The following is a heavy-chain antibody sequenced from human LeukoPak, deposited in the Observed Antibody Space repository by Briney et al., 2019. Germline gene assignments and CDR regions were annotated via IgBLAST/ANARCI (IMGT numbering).Heavy chain of an antibody. D-gene: IGHD6-6*01. Sequence: GGSLRLSCAASGFTFDDYAMHWVRQAPGKGLEWVSGISWNSGSIGYADSVKGRFTISRDNAKNSLYLQMNSLRAEDMALYYCAKAAYSSSPLGDAFDIWGQGTMVTVSS. CDR3: AKAAYSSSPLGDAFDI. CDR1: GFTFDDYA. CDR2: ISWNSGSI. J-gene: IGHJ3*02. V-gene: IGHV3-9*03.